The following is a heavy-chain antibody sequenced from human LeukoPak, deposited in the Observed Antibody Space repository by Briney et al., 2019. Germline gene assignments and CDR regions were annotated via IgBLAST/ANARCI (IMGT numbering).Heavy chain of an antibody. J-gene: IGHJ5*02. CDR2: IHYRGST. Sequence: SETLSLTCTVSDGSISSSSYYWGWIRQPPAKGLEWIWSIHYRGSTYYTSSLTSRVIISVDASKNQFSLKLTSATAADTAVYYCATDFDNTGLQGFDPWGQGTLVTVSS. V-gene: IGHV4-39*02. CDR3: ATDFDNTGLQGFDP. D-gene: IGHD2-8*02. CDR1: DGSISSSSYY.